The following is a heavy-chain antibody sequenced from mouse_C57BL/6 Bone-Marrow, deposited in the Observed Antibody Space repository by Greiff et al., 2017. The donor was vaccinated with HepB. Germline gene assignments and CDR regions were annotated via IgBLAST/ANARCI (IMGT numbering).Heavy chain of an antibody. CDR3: ARPNWDYFDY. Sequence: VQLKQSGPELVKPGASVKISCKASGYTFTDYYMNWVKQSHGKSLEWIGDINPNNGGTSYNQKFKGKATLTVDKSSSTAYMELRSLTSEDSAVYYCARPNWDYFDYWGQGTTLTVSS. D-gene: IGHD4-1*02. V-gene: IGHV1-26*01. CDR1: GYTFTDYY. CDR2: INPNNGGT. J-gene: IGHJ2*01.